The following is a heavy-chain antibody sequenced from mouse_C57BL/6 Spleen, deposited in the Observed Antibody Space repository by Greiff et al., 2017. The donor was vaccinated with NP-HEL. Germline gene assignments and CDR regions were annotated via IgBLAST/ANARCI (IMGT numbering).Heavy chain of an antibody. CDR1: GFTFSSYG. CDR3: ARHEDYDYAMDY. CDR2: ISSGGSYT. V-gene: IGHV5-6*01. J-gene: IGHJ4*01. D-gene: IGHD2-4*01. Sequence: EVQGVESGGDLVKPGGSLKLSCAASGFTFSSYGMSWVRQTPDKRLEWVATISSGGSYTYYPDSVKGRSTISRDNAKNTLYLQMSSLKSEDTAMYYCARHEDYDYAMDYWGQGTSVTVSS.